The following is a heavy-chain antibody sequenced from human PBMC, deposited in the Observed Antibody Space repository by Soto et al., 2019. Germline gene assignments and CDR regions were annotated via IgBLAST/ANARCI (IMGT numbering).Heavy chain of an antibody. CDR3: ARAHISIPLDY. Sequence: QVQLVESGGGVVQPGRSLRLSCAASGFTFSSYAMHWVRQAPGKGLEWVAVISYDGSNKYYADSVKGRFTISRDNSKNTLYLQMNSLRAEDTAVYYCARAHISIPLDYWGQGTLVTVSS. V-gene: IGHV3-30-3*01. J-gene: IGHJ4*02. D-gene: IGHD3-3*02. CDR2: ISYDGSNK. CDR1: GFTFSSYA.